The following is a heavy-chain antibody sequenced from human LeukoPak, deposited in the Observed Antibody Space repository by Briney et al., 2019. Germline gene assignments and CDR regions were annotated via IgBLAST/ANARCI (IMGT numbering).Heavy chain of an antibody. V-gene: IGHV3-21*01. CDR1: GFTFSSYS. D-gene: IGHD3-22*01. CDR2: ISSSSSYI. J-gene: IGHJ2*01. CDR3: ARGLEYYDSVTYWYFDL. Sequence: GGSLRLSCAASGFTFSSYSMNWVRQAPGKGLEWVSSISSSSSYIYYADSVKGRFTISRDNAKNSLYLQMNSLRAEDTAVYYCARGLEYYDSVTYWYFDLWGRGTLVTVSS.